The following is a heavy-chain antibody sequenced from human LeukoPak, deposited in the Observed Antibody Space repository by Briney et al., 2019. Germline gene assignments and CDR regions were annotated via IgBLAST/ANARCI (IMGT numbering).Heavy chain of an antibody. CDR1: GYTFTGYY. CDR2: INPNSGGT. V-gene: IGHV1-2*04. D-gene: IGHD2-15*01. Sequence: ASVKVSCKASGYTFTGYYMHWVRQAPGQGLEWMGWINPNSGGTNYAQKFQGWVTMTRDTSISTAYMELSRLRSDDTAVYYCARDLGAVHPGYCSGGSCPGGYNWFDPWGQGTLVTVSS. J-gene: IGHJ5*02. CDR3: ARDLGAVHPGYCSGGSCPGGYNWFDP.